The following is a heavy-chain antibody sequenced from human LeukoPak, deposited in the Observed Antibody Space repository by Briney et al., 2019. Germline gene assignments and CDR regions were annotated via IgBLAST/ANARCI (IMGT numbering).Heavy chain of an antibody. Sequence: GGSLRLSCAASGFRFTSYWMSWVRQAPGKGLELVANIKQDGSERYYVDSVKGRFTISRDNGKNSVYLQMNSLRAEDTAVYYCAKGRRLAAAFDYWGQGTLVTVSS. CDR3: AKGRRLAAAFDY. J-gene: IGHJ4*02. V-gene: IGHV3-7*03. CDR2: IKQDGSER. D-gene: IGHD6-13*01. CDR1: GFRFTSYW.